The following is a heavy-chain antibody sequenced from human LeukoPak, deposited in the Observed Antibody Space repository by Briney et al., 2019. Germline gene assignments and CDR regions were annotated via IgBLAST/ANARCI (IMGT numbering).Heavy chain of an antibody. CDR2: IKPDGTEN. V-gene: IGHV3-7*01. Sequence: GGSLRLSCAASGFTSRSYWMSWVRQTSGKGLEWVATIKPDGTENYYVDSVKGRFTISRDNTKNSVYLQMNSLRVEDTAIYFCARGGRWYFDFWGQGTLVTVSS. CDR3: ARGGRWYFDF. CDR1: GFTSRSYW. J-gene: IGHJ4*02. D-gene: IGHD5-24*01.